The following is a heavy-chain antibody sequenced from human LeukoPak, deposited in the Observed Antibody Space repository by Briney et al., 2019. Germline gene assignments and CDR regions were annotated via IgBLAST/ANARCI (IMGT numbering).Heavy chain of an antibody. CDR1: GYSFTSYW. CDR3: ARRGVEVNDAFDI. D-gene: IGHD3-22*01. V-gene: IGHV5-51*01. Sequence: GESLKISCKGSGYSFTSYWISWVRQMPGKGLEWMGIIYPGDSDTRYSPSFQGQVTISADKSISTAYLQWSSLKASDTAMYYCARRGVEVNDAFDIWGQGTMVTVSS. J-gene: IGHJ3*02. CDR2: IYPGDSDT.